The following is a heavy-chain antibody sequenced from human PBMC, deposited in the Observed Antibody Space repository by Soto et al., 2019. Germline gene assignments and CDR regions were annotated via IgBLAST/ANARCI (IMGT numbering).Heavy chain of an antibody. D-gene: IGHD2-15*01. Sequence: QVQLVQSGAEVKKPGSSVKVSCKVSGGPFSSYAISWVRQAPGQGLEWMGVIIPMFGTPNYAQKFQDRFRITAEESTSTAYMELRSLRSEDTAVYYCAHFVVIGPTPSEYWGQGTLVIGSS. J-gene: IGHJ4*02. CDR1: GGPFSSYA. CDR3: AHFVVIGPTPSEY. CDR2: IIPMFGTP. V-gene: IGHV1-69*12.